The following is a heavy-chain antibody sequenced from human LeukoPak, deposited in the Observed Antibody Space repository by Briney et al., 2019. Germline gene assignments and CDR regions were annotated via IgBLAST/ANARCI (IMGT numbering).Heavy chain of an antibody. Sequence: ASVKVSCKASGYTFTGYYMHWVRQATGQGLEWMGWINPNSGGTNYAQKFQGRVTMTRDTSTSTVYMELSSLRSEDTAVYYCARGDIDYWGQGTLVTVSS. V-gene: IGHV1-2*02. CDR2: INPNSGGT. CDR1: GYTFTGYY. CDR3: ARGDIDY. J-gene: IGHJ4*02.